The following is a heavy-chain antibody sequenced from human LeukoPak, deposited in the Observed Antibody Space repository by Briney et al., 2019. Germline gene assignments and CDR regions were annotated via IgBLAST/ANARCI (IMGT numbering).Heavy chain of an antibody. Sequence: GGSLRLSCAASGFTFSSYWMSWVRQSPGKGLEWVANIKPDGSEKYFMDSVKGRFTISRDNAKNALYLEMNSLRAEDTAEYFCAKERMYSGSGSTYPYYDYWGQGTLVTVSS. CDR3: AKERMYSGSGSTYPYYDY. J-gene: IGHJ4*02. CDR2: IKPDGSEK. CDR1: GFTFSSYW. D-gene: IGHD3-10*01. V-gene: IGHV3-7*01.